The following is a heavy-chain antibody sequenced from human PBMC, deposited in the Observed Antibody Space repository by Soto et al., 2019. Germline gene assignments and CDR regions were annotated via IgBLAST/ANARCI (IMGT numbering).Heavy chain of an antibody. J-gene: IGHJ4*02. Sequence: GGSLRLSCAASGFTFSSYSMNWVRQAPGKGLEWVSSISSSSSYIYYADSVKGRFTISRDNSKNSVYLQMNSLGAEDTALYYCARDMCSGSYCFGFWGQGILVTVSS. CDR3: ARDMCSGSYCFGF. CDR2: ISSSSSYI. V-gene: IGHV3-21*01. D-gene: IGHD3-10*01. CDR1: GFTFSSYS.